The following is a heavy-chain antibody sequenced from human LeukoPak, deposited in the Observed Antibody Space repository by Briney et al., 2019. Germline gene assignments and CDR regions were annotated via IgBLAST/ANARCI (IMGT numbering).Heavy chain of an antibody. CDR2: LNPDGSQK. D-gene: IGHD5-24*01. CDR3: AKQLGTATTFDY. V-gene: IGHV3-7*01. Sequence: GGSLTLSCEASGFTFSRNWMSWVRQAPGKGLEWVASLNPDGSQKHYVDSVKGRFTISRDNTRNSLYLQMSSLGDEDTAVYYCAKQLGTATTFDYWGQGTLVTVSS. J-gene: IGHJ4*02. CDR1: GFTFSRNW.